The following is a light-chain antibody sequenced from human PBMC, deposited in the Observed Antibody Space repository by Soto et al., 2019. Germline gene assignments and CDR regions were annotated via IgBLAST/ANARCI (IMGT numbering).Light chain of an antibody. CDR3: QQRSNWPQWT. Sequence: EIVLTQSPATLSLSPEERATLSCRASQSVSSYLAWYQQKPGQAPRLLIYDASNRATGIPARFSGSGSGTDFTLSISSLEPEDFAVNYCQQRSNWPQWTFGQGTNVDIK. V-gene: IGKV3-11*01. CDR1: QSVSSY. CDR2: DAS. J-gene: IGKJ1*01.